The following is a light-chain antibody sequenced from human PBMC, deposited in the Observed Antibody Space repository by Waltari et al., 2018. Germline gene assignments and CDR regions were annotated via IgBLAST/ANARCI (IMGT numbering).Light chain of an antibody. CDR1: SSAVGNYRG. Sequence: QSALTQPASVSGSPGKPITISAPGTSSAVGNYRGVSWYQQHPGKAPKLMIYAVSKRPSGVSDRFSGSKSGDMASLTISGLQPEDEAEYFCSSYAGSSKGVFGGGTKVTVL. J-gene: IGLJ2*01. V-gene: IGLV2-23*02. CDR2: AVS. CDR3: SSYAGSSKGV.